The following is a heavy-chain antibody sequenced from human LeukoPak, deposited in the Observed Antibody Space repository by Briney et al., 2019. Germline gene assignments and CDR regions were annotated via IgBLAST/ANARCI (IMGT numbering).Heavy chain of an antibody. CDR1: GYTFTSYD. V-gene: IGHV1-2*02. CDR3: ARGQLLWFGELLSEFDY. D-gene: IGHD3-10*01. J-gene: IGHJ4*02. CDR2: MNPNSGGT. Sequence: ASVKVSCKASGYTFTSYDINWVRQATGQGLEWMGWMNPNSGGTNYAQKFQGRVTMTRDTSISTAYMELSRLRSDDTAVYYCARGQLLWFGELLSEFDYWGQGTLVTVSS.